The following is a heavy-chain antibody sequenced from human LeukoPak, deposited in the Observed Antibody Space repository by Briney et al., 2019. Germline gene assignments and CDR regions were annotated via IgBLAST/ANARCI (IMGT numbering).Heavy chain of an antibody. CDR3: AREGRSESDYYYYGMDV. V-gene: IGHV3-11*01. D-gene: IGHD3-3*01. J-gene: IGHJ6*02. CDR2: IISSGSTT. Sequence: PGGSLRLSCAASGFTFSDYYMSWIRQAPGKGLEWVSYIISSGSTTYYADSVKGRFTISRDNAKNSLYLQMNSLRAEDTAVYYCAREGRSESDYYYYGMDVWGQGTTVTVSS. CDR1: GFTFSDYY.